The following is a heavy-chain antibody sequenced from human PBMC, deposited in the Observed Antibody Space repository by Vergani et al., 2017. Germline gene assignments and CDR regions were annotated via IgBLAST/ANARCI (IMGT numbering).Heavy chain of an antibody. CDR2: ISGSGGST. J-gene: IGHJ3*02. CDR3: ARVARGSWTFDI. D-gene: IGHD3-10*01. V-gene: IGHV3-23*01. Sequence: EVQLLESGGGLVQPGGSLRLSCAASGFTFSSYAMSWVRQAPGKGLEWVSAISGSGGSTYYADSVKGRFTSSRDNSKNTLYLQMNSLRAGDTAVYYCARVARGSWTFDIWGQGTMVTVSS. CDR1: GFTFSSYA.